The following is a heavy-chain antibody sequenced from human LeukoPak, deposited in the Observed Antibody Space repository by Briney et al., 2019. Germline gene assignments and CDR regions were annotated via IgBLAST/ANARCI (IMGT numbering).Heavy chain of an antibody. Sequence: GGSLRLSCAASGFTFSSYWMSWVRQAPGKGLEWVANIKQDGSEKYYVGSVKGRFTISRDNAKNSLYLQMNSLRAEDTAVYYCARDRGIATRGYWGQGTLVTVSS. J-gene: IGHJ4*02. CDR3: ARDRGIATRGY. D-gene: IGHD6-6*01. CDR2: IKQDGSEK. V-gene: IGHV3-7*01. CDR1: GFTFSSYW.